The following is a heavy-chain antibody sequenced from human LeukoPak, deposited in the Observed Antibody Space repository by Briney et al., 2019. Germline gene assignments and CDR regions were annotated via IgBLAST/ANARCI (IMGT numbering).Heavy chain of an antibody. V-gene: IGHV4-39*01. CDR3: ASENCSGTSCSSLDY. J-gene: IGHJ4*02. D-gene: IGHD2-2*01. Sequence: SETLSLTCTVSGGSISIRSYCWGWLRQPPGKGLDRFGSIFYSGTTYYRPSLKSRVTISVDTSKNQFSLRLSSVTAADTAVYYCASENCSGTSCSSLDYWGQGTLVTVSS. CDR1: GGSISIRSYC. CDR2: IFYSGTT.